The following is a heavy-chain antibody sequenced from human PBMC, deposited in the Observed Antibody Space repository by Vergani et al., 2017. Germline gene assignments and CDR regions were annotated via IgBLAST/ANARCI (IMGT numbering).Heavy chain of an antibody. J-gene: IGHJ3*01. D-gene: IGHD4-23*01. CDR3: AKVGGNTSCPYGGGAFDV. CDR2: INNNGGRT. CDR1: GFTFNSYA. Sequence: QLLESGGGLIQPGGSLRLSCAASGFTFNSYAMTWVRQAPGKGLEWVSGINNNGGRTYYADSVKGRFTISRENSKNTRYLQMTDLRAVDTATHYCAKVGGNTSCPYGGGAFDVSGGGTILTVAS. V-gene: IGHV3-23*01.